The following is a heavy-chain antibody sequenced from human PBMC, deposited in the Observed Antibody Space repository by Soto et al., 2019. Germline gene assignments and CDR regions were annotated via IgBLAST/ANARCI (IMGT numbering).Heavy chain of an antibody. CDR2: ISYDGTTK. D-gene: IGHD2-2*01. V-gene: IGHV3-30-3*01. CDR1: GFTFSNYI. J-gene: IGHJ4*02. Sequence: QVQLVESGGGVVQRGGALRLSCAVSGFTFSNYIMHWFRQAPGKGLEWVAVISYDGTTKYYADSLKGRFTISRDNSKNTLFLQMNSLGPEDTAVYYCVHRSSYFASSSCYEDWGQGTLVTISS. CDR3: VHRSSYFASSSCYED.